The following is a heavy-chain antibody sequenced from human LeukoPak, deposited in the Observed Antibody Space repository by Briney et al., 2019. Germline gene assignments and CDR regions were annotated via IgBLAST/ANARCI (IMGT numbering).Heavy chain of an antibody. D-gene: IGHD2-2*01. CDR1: GFTHGDDA. CDR2: IRSKAYGGTT. CDR3: SSGEDRHIVVVPAAILIDY. V-gene: IGHV3-49*04. Sequence: PGGALRLSGSASGFTHGDDAMSWVRQAPGKGREWVVFIRSKAYGGTTEYAASVKGRFTISRDAPKRIAYLQMNSLKTEATAVYYCSSGEDRHIVVVPAAILIDYWGQGTLVTVSS. J-gene: IGHJ4*02.